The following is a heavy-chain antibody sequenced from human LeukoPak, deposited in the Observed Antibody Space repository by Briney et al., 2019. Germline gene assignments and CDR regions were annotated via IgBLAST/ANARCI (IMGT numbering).Heavy chain of an antibody. Sequence: GGSLRLSCAASGFTFSSDWMSWGRQAPGKGLEWVANIKQDGSEKYYVDSVKGRFTISRDNAKNSLYLQMNSLRAEDTAVYYCARLLMGAFDIWGQGTMVTVSS. D-gene: IGHD2-15*01. CDR2: IKQDGSEK. CDR1: GFTFSSDW. V-gene: IGHV3-7*01. J-gene: IGHJ3*02. CDR3: ARLLMGAFDI.